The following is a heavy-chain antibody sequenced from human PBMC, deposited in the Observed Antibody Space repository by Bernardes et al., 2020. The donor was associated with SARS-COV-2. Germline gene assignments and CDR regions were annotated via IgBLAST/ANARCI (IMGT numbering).Heavy chain of an antibody. CDR1: GGSISSHY. CDR2: IHYSGST. CDR3: ARKAPGRPWDAFDI. J-gene: IGHJ3*02. V-gene: IGHV4-59*08. Sequence: SETLSLTCTVSGGSISSHYWTWSRQAPGKELEYIGYIHYSGSTNYNPSLKSRVTMSIDTSKNQLALELTSVTAADTAMYYCARKAPGRPWDAFDIWGQGKMVTVSS. D-gene: IGHD6-6*01.